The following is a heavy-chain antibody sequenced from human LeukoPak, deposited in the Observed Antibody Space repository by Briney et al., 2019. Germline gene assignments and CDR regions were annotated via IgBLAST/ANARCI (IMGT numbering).Heavy chain of an antibody. D-gene: IGHD6-13*01. Sequence: GASVNVSCKASGGTFSSYAISWVRQAPGQGLEWMGGIIPIFGTANYAQKFQGRVTITTDESTSTAYMELSSLRSEDTAVYYCVVRGILRYYFDYWGQGTLVTVSS. CDR3: VVRGILRYYFDY. J-gene: IGHJ4*02. V-gene: IGHV1-69*05. CDR2: IIPIFGTA. CDR1: GGTFSSYA.